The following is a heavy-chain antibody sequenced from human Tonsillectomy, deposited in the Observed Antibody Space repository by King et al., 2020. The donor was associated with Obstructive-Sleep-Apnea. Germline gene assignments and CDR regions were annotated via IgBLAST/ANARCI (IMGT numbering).Heavy chain of an antibody. Sequence: QLQESGPGLVKPSETLSLTCTVSGGSISSSSYYWGWIRQPPGKGLEWIGSIYYSGSTYYNPSLKSRVTISVDTSKNQFSLKLSSVTAADTAVYYCASPYTHLNYGGNSGFDYWGQGTLVTVSS. CDR2: IYYSGST. CDR1: GGSISSSSYY. V-gene: IGHV4-39*07. J-gene: IGHJ4*02. CDR3: ASPYTHLNYGGNSGFDY. D-gene: IGHD4-23*01.